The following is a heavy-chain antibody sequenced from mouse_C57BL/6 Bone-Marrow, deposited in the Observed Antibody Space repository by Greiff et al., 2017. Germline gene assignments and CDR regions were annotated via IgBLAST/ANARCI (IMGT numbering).Heavy chain of an antibody. J-gene: IGHJ4*01. CDR1: GYTFTSYW. CDR2: IYPSDSET. D-gene: IGHD2-3*01. V-gene: IGHV1-61*01. Sequence: VQLQQPGAELVRPGSSVKLSCKASGYTFTSYWMDWVKQRPGQGLEWIGNIYPSDSETHYNQKFKDKATLTVDKSSSTAYMQLSSLTSEDSAVYYCARFRWLLRGGAMDYWGQGTSVTVSS. CDR3: ARFRWLLRGGAMDY.